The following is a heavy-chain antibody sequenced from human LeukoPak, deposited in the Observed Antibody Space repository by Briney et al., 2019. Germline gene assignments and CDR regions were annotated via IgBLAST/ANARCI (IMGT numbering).Heavy chain of an antibody. Sequence: SETLSLTCTVSGYSISSGYYWSWIRQHPGKGLEWIGYIYYSGSTYYNPSLKSRVTISVDTSKNQFSLKLSSVTAADTAVYYCARGVLLWFGVDYWGQGTLVTVSS. D-gene: IGHD3-10*01. CDR1: GYSISSGYY. CDR3: ARGVLLWFGVDY. CDR2: IYYSGST. V-gene: IGHV4-38-2*02. J-gene: IGHJ4*02.